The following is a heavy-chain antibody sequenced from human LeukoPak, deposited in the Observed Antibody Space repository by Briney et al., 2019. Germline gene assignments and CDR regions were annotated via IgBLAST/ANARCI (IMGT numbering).Heavy chain of an antibody. D-gene: IGHD7-27*01. V-gene: IGHV4-59*08. CDR2: IYYSGST. Sequence: SETLSLTCSVSGGSISSYYWSWIRQPPGKGLEWIGYIYYSGSTNYNPSLKSRVTISVDTSKNQFSLKLSSVTAADTAVYYCARQYENWGFYYWGQGTLVTVSS. J-gene: IGHJ4*02. CDR3: ARQYENWGFYY. CDR1: GGSISSYY.